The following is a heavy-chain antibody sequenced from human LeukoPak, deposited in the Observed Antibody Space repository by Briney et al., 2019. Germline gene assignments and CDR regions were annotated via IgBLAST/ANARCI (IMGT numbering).Heavy chain of an antibody. J-gene: IGHJ5*02. CDR3: ARDTCDGGDCFNWFDP. CDR2: INPKGGGI. V-gene: IGHV1-2*02. Sequence: GASVKVSCKASGYSFTDYYIHWARQAPGQGLEWMGWINPKGGGINYAPEFQGRVTMTRDTSITTAYMELSSLRSDDTAMYYCARDTCDGGDCFNWFDPWSQGTLVTVSS. D-gene: IGHD2-21*02. CDR1: GYSFTDYY.